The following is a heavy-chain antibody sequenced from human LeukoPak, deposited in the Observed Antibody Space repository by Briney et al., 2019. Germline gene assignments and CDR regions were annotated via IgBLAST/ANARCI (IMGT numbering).Heavy chain of an antibody. CDR2: IYYSGST. V-gene: IGHV4-39*01. CDR3: ARLDFPHYFDY. CDR1: GGSISSGSYY. Sequence: SETLSLTCTVSGGSISSGSYYWGWIRQPPGKGLGWIGNIYYSGSTYYNPSLKSRVTIFVDTSKNQFSLSLSSVTAADTAVYFCARLDFPHYFDYWDQGTLVTVSS. J-gene: IGHJ4*02. D-gene: IGHD2/OR15-2a*01.